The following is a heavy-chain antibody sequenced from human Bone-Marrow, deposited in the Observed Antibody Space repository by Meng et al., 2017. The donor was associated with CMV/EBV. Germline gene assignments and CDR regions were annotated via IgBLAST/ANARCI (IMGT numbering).Heavy chain of an antibody. CDR2: ISSSSSYI. J-gene: IGHJ5*02. CDR3: AREGYQLPETYLNWLDP. D-gene: IGHD2-2*01. V-gene: IGHV3-21*01. Sequence: FTFSSYRMNWVRQAPGKGLEWVSSISSSSSYIYYADSVKGRFTISRDNAKNSLYLQMNSLRAEDTAVYYCAREGYQLPETYLNWLDPWGQGTLVTVSS. CDR1: FTFSSYR.